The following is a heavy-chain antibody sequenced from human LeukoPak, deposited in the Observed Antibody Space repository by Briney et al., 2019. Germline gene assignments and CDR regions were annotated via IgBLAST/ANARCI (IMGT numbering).Heavy chain of an antibody. CDR3: ARRYCSSTSCTLDY. J-gene: IGHJ4*02. Sequence: PGGSLRLSCATSGFTFTTYEMNWVRQAPGKGLEWVSHISGSGGAIYYADSVKGRFTISGDNAKNSLYLQMSSLRVEDTAVYYCARRYCSSTSCTLDYWGQGTLVTVSS. CDR1: GFTFTTYE. D-gene: IGHD2-2*01. V-gene: IGHV3-48*03. CDR2: ISGSGGAI.